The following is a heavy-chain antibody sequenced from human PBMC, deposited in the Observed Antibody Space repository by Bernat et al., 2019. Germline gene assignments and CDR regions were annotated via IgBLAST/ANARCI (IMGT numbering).Heavy chain of an antibody. CDR3: ARMPTIFGAVIGHDY. D-gene: IGHD3-3*01. CDR2: ISYDGSEK. CDR1: GFTFSSYA. Sequence: QVQLVESGGGVVQPGRSLRLSCAASGFTFSSYAMHWVRQAPGKGLEWVAVISYDGSEKYYVDSVKGRFTISRDNAKNSLYLQMNSLRAEDMAVYYCARMPTIFGAVIGHDYWGQGTLVTVSS. J-gene: IGHJ4*02. V-gene: IGHV3-30*04.